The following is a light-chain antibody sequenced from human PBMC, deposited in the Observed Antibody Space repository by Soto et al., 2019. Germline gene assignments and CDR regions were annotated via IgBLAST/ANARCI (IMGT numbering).Light chain of an antibody. Sequence: QSALTQPASVSGSPGQSITISCTGTSSDVGGYNYVSWYQQHPGKAPKLMIYDVSNRPSGVSNRFSGSKSGNTASLTISGLQAEDEADYHCSSYTSSSTLRVFGTGTKVTVL. CDR3: SSYTSSSTLRV. CDR1: SSDVGGYNY. J-gene: IGLJ1*01. V-gene: IGLV2-14*01. CDR2: DVS.